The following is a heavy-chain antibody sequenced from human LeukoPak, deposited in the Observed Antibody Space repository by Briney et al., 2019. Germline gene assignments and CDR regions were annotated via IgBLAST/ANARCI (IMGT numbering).Heavy chain of an antibody. D-gene: IGHD3-10*01. CDR3: ARAIASSGSRLFDY. V-gene: IGHV4-30-4*08. J-gene: IGHJ4*02. CDR2: IYYSGST. CDR1: GFTVSSNY. Sequence: LRLSCAASGFTVSSNYMSWIRQPPGKGLEWIGYIYYSGSTYYTPSLKSRVTISLDTSKNQFSLRLSSVTAADTAVYYCARAIASSGSRLFDYWGQGTLVTVSS.